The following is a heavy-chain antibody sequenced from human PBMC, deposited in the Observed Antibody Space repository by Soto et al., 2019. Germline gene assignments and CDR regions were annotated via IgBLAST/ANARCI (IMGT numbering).Heavy chain of an antibody. CDR1: GGSISRGGYF. J-gene: IGHJ6*02. D-gene: IGHD3-10*01. CDR2: IYHSGST. V-gene: IGHV4-30-2*01. CDR3: ARVPVRKYYGAGSYNNYYFGIDV. Sequence: TRSVTCAVSGGSISRGGYFWSWIRQPPGKGLEWIGCIYHSGSTYYNPSLKSRVSISVDRSKNQFSLNLSSVTAADTAVYYCARVPVRKYYGAGSYNNYYFGIDVWGQGTTVTVSS.